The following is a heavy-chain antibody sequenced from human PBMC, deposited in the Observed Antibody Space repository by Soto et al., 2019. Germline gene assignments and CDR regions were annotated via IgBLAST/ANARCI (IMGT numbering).Heavy chain of an antibody. CDR2: IYYSGST. D-gene: IGHD5-18*01. CDR1: GGSISSGDYY. J-gene: IGHJ4*02. CDR3: AVRGGYSYGIFDY. V-gene: IGHV4-30-4*01. Sequence: QVQLQESGPGLVKPSQTLSLTCTVSGGSISSGDYYWSWIRQPPGKGLEWIGYIYYSGSTYYNPSLKSRVTTSVDTSKNQFSLKLSSVTAADTAVYHCAVRGGYSYGIFDYWGQGTLVTVSS.